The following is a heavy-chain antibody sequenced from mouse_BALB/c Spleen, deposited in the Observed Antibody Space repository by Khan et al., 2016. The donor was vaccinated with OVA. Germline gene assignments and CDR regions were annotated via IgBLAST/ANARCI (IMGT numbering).Heavy chain of an antibody. D-gene: IGHD1-1*01. V-gene: IGHV3-8*02. Sequence: EVQLVESGPSLVKPSQTLSLTCSVTGDSITSAFWNWIRKFPGNKFEYLGYITYSGNIYYNPSLKSRISITRDTSKSQYYLQLNSVTTEDTATYYCARSYGSWAMDYWGQGTSVTVSS. CDR3: ARSYGSWAMDY. CDR1: GDSITSAF. CDR2: ITYSGNI. J-gene: IGHJ4*01.